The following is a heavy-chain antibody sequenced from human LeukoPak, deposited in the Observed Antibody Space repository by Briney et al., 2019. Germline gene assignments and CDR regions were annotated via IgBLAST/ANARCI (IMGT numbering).Heavy chain of an antibody. Sequence: ASVKVSCKASGYTFTGYYMHWVRQAPGQGLEWMGWINPNSGGTNYAQKFQGRVTMTRDTSISTAYMELSRLRSDDTAVYYCARDIAVVGNFDPWGQGTLVTVSS. CDR1: GYTFTGYY. CDR3: ARDIAVVGNFDP. CDR2: INPNSGGT. V-gene: IGHV1-2*02. J-gene: IGHJ5*02. D-gene: IGHD6-19*01.